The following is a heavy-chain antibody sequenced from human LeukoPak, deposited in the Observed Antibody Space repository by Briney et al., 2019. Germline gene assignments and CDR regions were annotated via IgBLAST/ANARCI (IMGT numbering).Heavy chain of an antibody. CDR2: ISSSGSTI. CDR3: ASRPPRGSTWFYFDY. Sequence: PGGSLRLSCAASGFTFSSYEMNWVRQAPAKGLEWVSYISSSGSTIYYADSVKGRFAISRDNAKNSLYLQINSLRADDTAVYYCASRPPRGSTWFYFDYWGQGALVTVSS. CDR1: GFTFSSYE. D-gene: IGHD6-13*01. J-gene: IGHJ4*02. V-gene: IGHV3-48*03.